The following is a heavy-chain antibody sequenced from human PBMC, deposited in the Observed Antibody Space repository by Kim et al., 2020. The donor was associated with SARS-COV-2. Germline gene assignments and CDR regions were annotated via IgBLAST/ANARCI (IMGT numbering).Heavy chain of an antibody. J-gene: IGHJ4*01. CDR2: ISYDGSNK. CDR1: GFTFSSYG. CDR3: AKDGGYCSSTSCYTFDY. Sequence: GGSLRLSCAASGFTFSSYGMHWVRQAPGKGLEWVAVISYDGSNKYYADSVKGRFTISRDNSKNTLYLQMNSLRAEDTAVYYCAKDGGYCSSTSCYTFDY. D-gene: IGHD2-2*01. V-gene: IGHV3-30*18.